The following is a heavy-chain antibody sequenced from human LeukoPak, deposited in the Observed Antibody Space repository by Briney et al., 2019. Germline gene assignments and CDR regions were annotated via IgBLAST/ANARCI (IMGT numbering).Heavy chain of an antibody. Sequence: GGSLRLSCAASGISFSDYYMSWIRQAPGKGLEWIAYISGSGDTIKYADFAEGRFTISRDNAKRSVYLEMNSLTDEDTAVYFCTRGVAMAIWSQGTLVTVSS. V-gene: IGHV3-11*04. J-gene: IGHJ4*02. D-gene: IGHD2-15*01. CDR1: GISFSDYY. CDR2: ISGSGDTI. CDR3: TRGVAMAI.